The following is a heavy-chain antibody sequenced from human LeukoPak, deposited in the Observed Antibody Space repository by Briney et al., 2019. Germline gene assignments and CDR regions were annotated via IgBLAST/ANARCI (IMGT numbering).Heavy chain of an antibody. CDR3: AKFGVDYDMIV. V-gene: IGHV4-59*01. CDR1: GGSISGSY. CDR2: IYYKGNA. J-gene: IGHJ6*02. D-gene: IGHD3-16*01. Sequence: SETLSLTCTVSGGSISGSYCTWIRQPPGKGLEWIGQIYYKGNAYYNPSLKSRVTVSVDTSKNQFSLKLTAMTAADTAVYYCAKFGVDYDMIVWGQGTTVTVS.